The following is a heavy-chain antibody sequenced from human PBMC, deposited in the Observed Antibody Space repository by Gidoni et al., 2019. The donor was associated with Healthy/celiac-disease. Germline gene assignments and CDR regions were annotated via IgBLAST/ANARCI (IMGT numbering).Heavy chain of an antibody. CDR3: TASPARLYYYGMDV. CDR1: NAW. J-gene: IGHJ6*04. Sequence: NAWMNWVRQAPGKGLEWVGRIKSKTDGGTTDYAAPVKGRFTISRDDSKNTLYLQMNSLKTEDTAVYYCTASPARLYYYGMDVWGKGTTVTVSS. CDR2: IKSKTDGGTT. V-gene: IGHV3-15*07.